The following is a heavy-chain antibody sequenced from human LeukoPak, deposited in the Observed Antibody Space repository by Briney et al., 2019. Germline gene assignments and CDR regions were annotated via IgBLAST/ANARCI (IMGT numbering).Heavy chain of an antibody. J-gene: IGHJ4*02. CDR1: GFTFSNSA. CDR2: ISGYSVTT. Sequence: GGSRRLSCAASGFTFSNSAMSWVRQSPGKGLEWVSFISGYSVTTYYADSVQGRFTVSRDNSKKTLYLQMHNLRDEDTAIYYCAKHYGDYFLDFWGQGTLVTVSS. CDR3: AKHYGDYFLDF. V-gene: IGHV3-23*01. D-gene: IGHD4-17*01.